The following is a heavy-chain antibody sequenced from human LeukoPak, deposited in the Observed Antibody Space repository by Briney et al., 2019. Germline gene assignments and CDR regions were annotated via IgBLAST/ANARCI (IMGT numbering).Heavy chain of an antibody. CDR1: GGTFSSYA. CDR2: IIPIFGTA. J-gene: IGHJ4*02. CDR3: AREEGAAAGISLWRY. D-gene: IGHD6-13*01. V-gene: IGHV1-69*01. Sequence: SVKVSCKASGGTFSSYAISWVRQAPGQGLEWMGGIIPIFGTANYAQKFQGRVTITADESTSTAYMELSSLRSEDTAVYYCAREEGAAAGISLWRYWGQGTLVTVSS.